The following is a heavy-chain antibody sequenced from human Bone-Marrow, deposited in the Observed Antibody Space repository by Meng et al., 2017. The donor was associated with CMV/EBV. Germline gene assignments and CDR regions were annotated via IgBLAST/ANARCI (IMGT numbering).Heavy chain of an antibody. Sequence: SVKVSCKASGGTFSSYAISWVRQAPGQGLEWMGGIIPIFGTANYAQKFQGRVTITTDESTSTAYMELSSLRSEDTAVYYCARVTVAGTLWPNYYGIDVWGQGTTVTVSS. CDR2: IIPIFGTA. J-gene: IGHJ6*02. CDR3: ARVTVAGTLWPNYYGIDV. CDR1: GGTFSSYA. V-gene: IGHV1-69*05. D-gene: IGHD6-19*01.